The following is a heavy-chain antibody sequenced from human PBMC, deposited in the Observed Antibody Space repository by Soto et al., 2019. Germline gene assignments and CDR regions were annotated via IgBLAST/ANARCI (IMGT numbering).Heavy chain of an antibody. J-gene: IGHJ4*02. D-gene: IGHD3-3*01. CDR3: ARGEGLLRLSEWLFFFEH. CDR2: IHECGNT. CDR1: GGSMSSHY. Sequence: SETLSLTCTVSGGSMSSHYWSWIRQSPGKGLEWIGYIHECGNTRYNPSLRSRVTISAGTARNQFSLQLSSVTAADTAVYCCARGEGLLRLSEWLFFFEHWGQGALVTVSS. V-gene: IGHV4-59*11.